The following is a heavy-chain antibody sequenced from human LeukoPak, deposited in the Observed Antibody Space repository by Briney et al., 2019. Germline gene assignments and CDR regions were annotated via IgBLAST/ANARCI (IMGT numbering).Heavy chain of an antibody. CDR3: ARVNQLFDAFDI. V-gene: IGHV4-39*07. Sequence: SETLSLTCTVSGGSTSSSSYYWGWIRQPPGKGLEWIGSIYYSGSTNYNPSLKSRVTISVDTSKNQFSLKLSSVTAADTAVYYCARVNQLFDAFDIWGQGTMVTVSS. CDR1: GGSTSSSSYY. D-gene: IGHD1-1*01. CDR2: IYYSGST. J-gene: IGHJ3*02.